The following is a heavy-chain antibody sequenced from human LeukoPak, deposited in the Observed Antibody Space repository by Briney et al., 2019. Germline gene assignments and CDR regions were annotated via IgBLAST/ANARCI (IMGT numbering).Heavy chain of an antibody. V-gene: IGHV4-34*01. CDR3: ARDHRRDYDFWSGYPNFDY. CDR2: INHSGST. D-gene: IGHD3-3*01. CDR1: GGSFSGYY. Sequence: PSETLSLTCAVYGGSFSGYYWNWIRQPPGKGLEWIGEINHSGSTNYNPSLKSRVTISVDTSKNQFSLKLSSVTAADTAVYYYARDHRRDYDFWSGYPNFDYWGQGTLVTVSS. J-gene: IGHJ4*02.